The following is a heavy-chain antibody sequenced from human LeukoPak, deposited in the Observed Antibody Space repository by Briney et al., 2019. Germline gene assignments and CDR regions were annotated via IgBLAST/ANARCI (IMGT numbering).Heavy chain of an antibody. D-gene: IGHD2-2*01. CDR3: ARDYYCSSTSCYRGENGDA. Sequence: ASVKVSCKASGYTFTGYYMHWVRQAPGQGLEWMGWISAYNGNTNYAQKLQGRVTMTTDTSTSTAYMELRSLRSDDTAVYYCARDYYCSSTSCYRGENGDAWGKGTTVTVSS. CDR1: GYTFTGYY. CDR2: ISAYNGNT. J-gene: IGHJ6*04. V-gene: IGHV1-18*04.